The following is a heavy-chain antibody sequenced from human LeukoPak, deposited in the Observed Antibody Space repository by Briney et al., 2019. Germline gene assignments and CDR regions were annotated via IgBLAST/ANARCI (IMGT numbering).Heavy chain of an antibody. Sequence: SETLSLTCTVSGGSISSSSYYWGWIRQPPGKGLEWIGSIHYSGSTYYNPSLKSRVTISVDTSKNQFSLKLSSVTAADTAVYYCATNSAWPWGQGTQVTVSS. V-gene: IGHV4-39*07. J-gene: IGHJ5*02. CDR2: IHYSGST. D-gene: IGHD6-19*01. CDR3: ATNSAWP. CDR1: GGSISSSSYY.